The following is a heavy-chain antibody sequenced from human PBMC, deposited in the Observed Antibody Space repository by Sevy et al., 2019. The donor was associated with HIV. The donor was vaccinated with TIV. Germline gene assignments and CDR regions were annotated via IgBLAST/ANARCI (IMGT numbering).Heavy chain of an antibody. V-gene: IGHV3-30*03. CDR2: ISYDGSNK. D-gene: IGHD2-21*02. J-gene: IGHJ4*02. Sequence: GGSLRLSCAASGFTFSSYGMHWVRQAPGKGLEWVAVISYDGSNKYYADSVKGRFTISRDNSKNTLYLQMNSLRAEDTAVYYCGRQGSAYCGGDCWDYWGQGTLVTVSS. CDR1: GFTFSSYG. CDR3: GRQGSAYCGGDCWDY.